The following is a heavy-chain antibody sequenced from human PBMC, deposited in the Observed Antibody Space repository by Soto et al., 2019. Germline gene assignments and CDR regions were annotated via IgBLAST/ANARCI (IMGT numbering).Heavy chain of an antibody. CDR1: GFTFSSYG. V-gene: IGHV3-30*18. D-gene: IGHD3-3*02. CDR3: AKDPASGPDGIFFDHSHYGMDV. Sequence: VQLVESGGGVVQPGRSLRLSCAASGFTFSSYGMHWVRQAPGKGLEWVAVISYDGSNKYYADSVKGRFTISRDNSKNTLYLQMNSLRAEDTAVYYCAKDPASGPDGIFFDHSHYGMDVWGQGTTVTVSS. J-gene: IGHJ6*02. CDR2: ISYDGSNK.